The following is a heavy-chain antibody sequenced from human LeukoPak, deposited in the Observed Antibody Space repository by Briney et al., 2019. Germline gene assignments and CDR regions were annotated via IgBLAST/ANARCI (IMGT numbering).Heavy chain of an antibody. D-gene: IGHD5-18*01. Sequence: ASVKVSCKASGYTFTSYYMHWVRKAPGQGLEWMGIINPSDGKTSYAQKFQGRVTMTRDMSTSTVYMELSSLRSEDTAVYYCARAYSYGYGDYWGQGTLVTVSS. CDR1: GYTFTSYY. CDR3: ARAYSYGYGDY. CDR2: INPSDGKT. J-gene: IGHJ4*02. V-gene: IGHV1-46*01.